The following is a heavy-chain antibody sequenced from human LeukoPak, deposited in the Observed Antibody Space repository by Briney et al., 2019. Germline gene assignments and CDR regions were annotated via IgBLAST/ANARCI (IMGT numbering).Heavy chain of an antibody. CDR3: ARRSEFGVLYYMDV. D-gene: IGHD3-16*01. V-gene: IGHV3-48*01. J-gene: IGHJ6*03. Sequence: GGSPRLSCAASGFTFSTYSMNWVRQAPGKGLEWVSYISGSSGTIYYADSVKGRFTISRDNAKNSLYLQMNSLRAEDTAVYYCARRSEFGVLYYMDVWGKGTTVTVSS. CDR1: GFTFSTYS. CDR2: ISGSSGTI.